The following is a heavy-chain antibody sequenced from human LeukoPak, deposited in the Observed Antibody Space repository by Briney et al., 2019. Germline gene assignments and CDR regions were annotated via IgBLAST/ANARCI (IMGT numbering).Heavy chain of an antibody. CDR3: ARGPHYYGSGSYISYYGMDV. CDR2: INHSGST. V-gene: IGHV4-34*01. CDR1: GGSFSGYY. Sequence: SETLSLTCAVYGGSFSGYYWSWIRQPPGKGLEWIGEINHSGSTNYNPSLKSRVTISVDTSKNQFSLKLSSVTAADTAVYYCARGPHYYGSGSYISYYGMDVWGQGTTVTVS. D-gene: IGHD3-10*01. J-gene: IGHJ6*02.